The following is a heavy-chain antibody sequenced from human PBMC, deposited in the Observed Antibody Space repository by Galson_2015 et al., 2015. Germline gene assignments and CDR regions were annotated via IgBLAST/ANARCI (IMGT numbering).Heavy chain of an antibody. J-gene: IGHJ3*02. D-gene: IGHD3-3*01. CDR3: AKGGKYATMGFLGAFDI. V-gene: IGHV3-23*01. Sequence: SLRLSCAASGFTFSSYAMSWVRQAPGKGLEWVSAISGSGGSTYYADSVKGRFTISRDNSKNTLYLQMNSLRAEDTAVYYCAKGGKYATMGFLGAFDIWGQGTMVTVSS. CDR2: ISGSGGST. CDR1: GFTFSSYA.